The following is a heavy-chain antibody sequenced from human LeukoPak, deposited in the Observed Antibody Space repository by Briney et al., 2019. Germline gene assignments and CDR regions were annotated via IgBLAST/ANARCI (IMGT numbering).Heavy chain of an antibody. CDR1: GFTFSSYS. J-gene: IGHJ6*03. D-gene: IGHD5-24*01. CDR3: ASRDYYYYYMDV. V-gene: IGHV3-21*01. Sequence: GGSLRPSCAASGFTFSSYSMNWVRQAPGKGLEWVSSISSSSSYIYYADSVKGRFTISRDNAKNSLYLQMNSLRAEDTAVYYCASRDYYYYYMDVWGKGTTVTVSS. CDR2: ISSSSSYI.